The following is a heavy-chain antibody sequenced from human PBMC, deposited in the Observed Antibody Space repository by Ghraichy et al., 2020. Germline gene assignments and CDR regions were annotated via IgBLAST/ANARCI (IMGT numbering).Heavy chain of an antibody. D-gene: IGHD3-16*02. CDR1: GYTLTELS. CDR2: FDPEDDEI. Sequence: ASVKVSCKVSGYTLTELSIHWVRQAPGRSLEWMGGFDPEDDEIVYAQRFQGRVTMTEDTSTDTAYMELSNLTSDDTAVYYCATDRKGDVWGKYRYTDWFFYLWGRGTLVTVSS. J-gene: IGHJ2*01. V-gene: IGHV1-24*01. CDR3: ATDRKGDVWGKYRYTDWFFYL.